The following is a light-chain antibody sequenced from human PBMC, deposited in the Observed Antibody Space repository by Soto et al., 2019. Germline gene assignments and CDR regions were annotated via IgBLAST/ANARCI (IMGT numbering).Light chain of an antibody. Sequence: QSALTQPASVSGSPGQSITISCTGTSSDVGSYNLVSWYQQLPGTAPKLLIYGNSNRPSGVPDRFSGSKSGTSASLAITGLQAEDEADYYCQSYDSSLSGYVVFGGGTQLTVL. J-gene: IGLJ2*01. V-gene: IGLV1-40*01. CDR2: GNS. CDR1: SSDVGSYNL. CDR3: QSYDSSLSGYVV.